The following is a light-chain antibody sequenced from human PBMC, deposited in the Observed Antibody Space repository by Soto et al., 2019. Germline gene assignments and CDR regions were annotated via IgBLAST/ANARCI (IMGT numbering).Light chain of an antibody. CDR2: DDD. CDR3: GSWDRSLSAYV. Sequence: QSVLTQPPSVSAAPGQGVTISCSGSSSNSGGNSVSWYQQLPGTAPKLLIYDDDKRPSGIPDRFSGSKSGTSATLGITGFQTGEQADYYCGSWDRSLSAYVFGTGTKVTV. J-gene: IGLJ1*01. V-gene: IGLV1-51*01. CDR1: SSNSGGNS.